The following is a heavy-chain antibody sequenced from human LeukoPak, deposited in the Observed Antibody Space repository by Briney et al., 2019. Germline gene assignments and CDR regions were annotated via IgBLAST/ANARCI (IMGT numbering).Heavy chain of an antibody. CDR3: ANDNLS. CDR1: GFTFSAYA. CDR2: ISASGDLT. J-gene: IGHJ5*02. Sequence: GGSLRLSCAASGFTFSAYALSWVRQAPGKGLEWVSFISASGDLTYYADSVRGRFTISRDNYRNTLFLQMDSLRAEDTAVYYRANDNLSWGPGTLVTVSS. V-gene: IGHV3-23*01.